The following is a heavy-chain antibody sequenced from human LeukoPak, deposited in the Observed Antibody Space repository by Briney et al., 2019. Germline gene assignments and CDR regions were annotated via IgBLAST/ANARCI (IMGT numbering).Heavy chain of an antibody. V-gene: IGHV3-23*01. CDR2: ISGSGGST. J-gene: IGHJ3*02. Sequence: GGSLRLSCAASGFTFSSYAMSWVRQAPGKGLEWVSAISGSGGSTYYAGSVKGRFTISRDNSKNTLYLQMNSLRAEDTAVYYCAKTDSRGWYGRIFDIWGQGTMVTVSS. CDR1: GFTFSSYA. D-gene: IGHD6-19*01. CDR3: AKTDSRGWYGRIFDI.